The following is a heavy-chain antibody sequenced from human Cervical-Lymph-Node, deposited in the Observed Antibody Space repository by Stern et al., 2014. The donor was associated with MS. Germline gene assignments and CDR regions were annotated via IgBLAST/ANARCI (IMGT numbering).Heavy chain of an antibody. CDR1: GGSITNRDY. V-gene: IGHV4-38-2*02. Sequence: QVQLQESGPGLVKPSETLSLTCTVSGGSITNRDYWGWIRQSPGKGLEWIGSVYYSVITYYRPALRSRATIPIDTPRNQFFLRLTSVTATDTAVYFCARGVTAVTNYVPNWCFDLWGRGTLVTVSS. D-gene: IGHD4-11*01. CDR2: VYYSVIT. J-gene: IGHJ2*01. CDR3: ARGVTAVTNYVPNWCFDL.